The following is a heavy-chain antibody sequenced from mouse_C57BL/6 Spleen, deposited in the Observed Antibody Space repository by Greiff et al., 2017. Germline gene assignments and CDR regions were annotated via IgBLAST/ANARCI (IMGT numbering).Heavy chain of an antibody. CDR2: IYPRDGST. CDR1: GYTFTDHT. D-gene: IGHD2-3*01. Sequence: QVQLQQSDAELVKPGASVKISCKVSGYTFTDHTIHWMKQRPEQGLEWIGYIYPRDGSTKYNEKFKGKATLTAGKSSSTAYMQLNSLTSEDSAVYFCAGEGYYSYWYFDVWGTGTTVTVSS. V-gene: IGHV1-78*01. CDR3: AGEGYYSYWYFDV. J-gene: IGHJ1*03.